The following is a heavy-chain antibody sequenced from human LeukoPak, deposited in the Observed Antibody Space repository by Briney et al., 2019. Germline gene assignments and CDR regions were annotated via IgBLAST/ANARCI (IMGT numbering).Heavy chain of an antibody. D-gene: IGHD3-22*01. CDR2: IRYDGSNK. CDR1: GFTFSSYG. J-gene: IGHJ4*02. CDR3: AKEWGNYYDSSGYPQFDY. V-gene: IGHV3-30*02. Sequence: PGGSLRLSCAASGFTFSSYGMHWVRQAPGKGLEWVAFIRYDGSNKYYADSVEGRFTISRDNSKNTLYLQMNSLRAEDTAVYYCAKEWGNYYDSSGYPQFDYWGQGTLVTVSS.